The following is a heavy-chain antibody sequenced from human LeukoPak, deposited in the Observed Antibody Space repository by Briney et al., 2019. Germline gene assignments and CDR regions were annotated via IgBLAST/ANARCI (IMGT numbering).Heavy chain of an antibody. Sequence: GASVKVSCKASGYTFTGYYMHWVRQAPGRGLEWMGWINPNSGGTNYAQKFQGRVTMTRDTSISTAYMELSRLRSDDTAVYYCARGGRIAAAGTPIFHYWGQGTLVTVSS. CDR3: ARGGRIAAAGTPIFHY. J-gene: IGHJ4*02. CDR1: GYTFTGYY. CDR2: INPNSGGT. V-gene: IGHV1-2*02. D-gene: IGHD6-13*01.